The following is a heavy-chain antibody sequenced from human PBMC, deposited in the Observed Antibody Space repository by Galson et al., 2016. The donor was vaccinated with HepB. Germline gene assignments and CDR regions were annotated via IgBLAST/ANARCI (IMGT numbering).Heavy chain of an antibody. Sequence: SLRLSCAASGFTFSTQSMNWVRQAPGKGLEWVASISSRSTYIHHADSVEGRFTISRDNAENSLYLEMSSLRGEDTAGYYGAREKGGSTMASHWFDPWGQGTLVAVSS. D-gene: IGHD4/OR15-4a*01. CDR1: GFTFSTQS. CDR3: AREKGGSTMASHWFDP. V-gene: IGHV3-21*01. CDR2: ISSRSTYI. J-gene: IGHJ5*02.